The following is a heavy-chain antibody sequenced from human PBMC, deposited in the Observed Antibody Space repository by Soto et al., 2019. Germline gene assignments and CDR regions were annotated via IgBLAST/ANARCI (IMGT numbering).Heavy chain of an antibody. J-gene: IGHJ4*02. CDR2: QTGST. CDR1: GASVTSDSYH. V-gene: IGHV4-61*01. D-gene: IGHD6-19*01. Sequence: QVHLQESGPGLIKPSETLSLTCSVSGASVTSDSYHWTWIRQPPGKGLEWIGQTGSTNYNPSLNSRITISVDTSKNQFSLNLDSVTAADTAIYYCAIYKAGAGGNGFWGQGTLVIVSS. CDR3: AIYKAGAGGNGF.